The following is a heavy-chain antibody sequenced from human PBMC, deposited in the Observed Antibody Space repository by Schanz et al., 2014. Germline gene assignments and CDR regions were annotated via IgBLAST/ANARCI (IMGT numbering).Heavy chain of an antibody. Sequence: EQLVESGGGLVQPGGSLRLSCAASGFRVITNYMTWVRQAPGKGLEWVSIMFPGGNTYYADSVKGRFTISRDNSKNTLYLQMNSLRVEDTAVYYCARSMIIVDKAFDYWGQGTLVTVSS. CDR2: MFPGGNT. D-gene: IGHD3-22*01. J-gene: IGHJ4*02. CDR1: GFRVITNY. V-gene: IGHV3-66*01. CDR3: ARSMIIVDKAFDY.